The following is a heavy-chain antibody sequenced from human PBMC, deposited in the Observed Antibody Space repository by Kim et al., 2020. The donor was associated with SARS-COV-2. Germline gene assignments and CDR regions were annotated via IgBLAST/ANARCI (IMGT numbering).Heavy chain of an antibody. CDR2: ISAYNGNT. V-gene: IGHV1-18*01. D-gene: IGHD3-9*01. Sequence: ASVKVSCKASGYTFTSYGISWVRQAPGQGLEWMGWISAYNGNTNYAQKLQGRVTMTTDTSTSTAYMELRSLRSDDTAVYYCAREPVSRYFDWLGAYYYYYGMDVWGQGTTVTVSS. CDR1: GYTFTSYG. CDR3: AREPVSRYFDWLGAYYYYYGMDV. J-gene: IGHJ6*02.